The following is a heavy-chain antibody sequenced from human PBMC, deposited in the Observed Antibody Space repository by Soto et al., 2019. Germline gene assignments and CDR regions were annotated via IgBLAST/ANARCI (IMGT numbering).Heavy chain of an antibody. J-gene: IGHJ5*02. V-gene: IGHV4-30-4*01. CDR2: IYYSGST. Sequence: QVQLQESGPGLVKPSQTLSLTCTVSGGSISSGDYYWSWIRQPPGKGLEWIGYIYYSGSTYYNPSLKSRVXXSXDXXKNQFSLKLSSVTAADTAVYYCARVTITVENWFDPWGQGTLVTVSS. CDR1: GGSISSGDYY. CDR3: ARVTITVENWFDP. D-gene: IGHD4-17*01.